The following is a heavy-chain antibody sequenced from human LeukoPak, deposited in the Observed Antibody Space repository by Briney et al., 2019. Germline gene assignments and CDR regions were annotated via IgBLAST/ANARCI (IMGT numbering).Heavy chain of an antibody. D-gene: IGHD5-18*01. Sequence: ASVKVSCKASGYTITSYDINWVRQATGQGLEWMGWMNPNSGNTGYAQKFQGRVTTTRNTSISTAYMELSSLRSEDTAVYYCARGLRYSYGYSLMDSNWFDPWGQGTLVTVSS. V-gene: IGHV1-8*01. CDR1: GYTITSYD. CDR3: ARGLRYSYGYSLMDSNWFDP. J-gene: IGHJ5*02. CDR2: MNPNSGNT.